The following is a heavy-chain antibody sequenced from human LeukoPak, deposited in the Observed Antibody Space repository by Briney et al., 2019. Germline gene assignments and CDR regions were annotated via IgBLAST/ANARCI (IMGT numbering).Heavy chain of an antibody. Sequence: ASVKVSCKASGYTFTSYYMHWVRQAPGQGLEWMGIINPSGGSTSYAQKFQGRVTMTRDTSTSTVYMELSSLRSEDTAVYYCAREVTMARGVKNPRRFGYWGQGTLVTVSS. J-gene: IGHJ4*02. D-gene: IGHD3-10*01. CDR2: INPSGGST. V-gene: IGHV1-46*01. CDR3: AREVTMARGVKNPRRFGY. CDR1: GYTFTSYY.